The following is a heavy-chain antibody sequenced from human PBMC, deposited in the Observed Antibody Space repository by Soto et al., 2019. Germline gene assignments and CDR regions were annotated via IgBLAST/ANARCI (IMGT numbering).Heavy chain of an antibody. CDR2: ISTDGGST. D-gene: IGHD3-16*01. CDR1: GFTFSSYA. CDR3: GGGRWLQLPSFDY. Sequence: EVQLVESGGDLVQPGGSLRLSCSASGFTFSSYAMHWVRQAPGKGLEYVSIISTDGGSTYYADSVKGRFTISRDNSKNTLYLQMSSLRAEDTAVYYCGGGRWLQLPSFDYWGQGTLVTVSS. J-gene: IGHJ4*02. V-gene: IGHV3-64D*06.